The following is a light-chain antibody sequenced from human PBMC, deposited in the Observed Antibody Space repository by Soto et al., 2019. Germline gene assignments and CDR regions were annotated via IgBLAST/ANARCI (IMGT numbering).Light chain of an antibody. J-gene: IGLJ2*01. V-gene: IGLV1-40*01. CDR1: SSNIGAGYD. CDR2: GNS. CDR3: QSYDSSLSASVV. Sequence: QTVVTQPPSVSGAPGQRGTISCTGSSSNIGAGYDVHWYQQLPGTAPKLLIYGNSNRPSGVPDRFSGSKSGTSASLAITGLQAYDEADYYCQSYDSSLSASVVFGGRTKLTVL.